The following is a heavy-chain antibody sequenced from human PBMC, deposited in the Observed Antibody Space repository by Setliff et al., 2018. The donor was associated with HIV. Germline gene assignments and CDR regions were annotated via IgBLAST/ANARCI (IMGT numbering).Heavy chain of an antibody. Sequence: GGSLRLSCAASGFTFNSYAMHWVRQAPGKGLEWVAVIWSDGSNKHYADSVKGRFTISRDNSKNTVYLQMNSLRAEDMAVYYCAKAMDYNFWSGLGYWGQGTLVTVSS. V-gene: IGHV3-33*06. J-gene: IGHJ4*02. CDR1: GFTFNSYA. CDR3: AKAMDYNFWSGLGY. D-gene: IGHD3-3*01. CDR2: IWSDGSNK.